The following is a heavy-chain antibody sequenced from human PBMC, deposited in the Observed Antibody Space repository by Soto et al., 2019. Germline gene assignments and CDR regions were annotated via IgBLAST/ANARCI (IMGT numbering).Heavy chain of an antibody. D-gene: IGHD6-19*01. CDR1: GGSFSGYY. J-gene: IGHJ6*02. Sequence: SETLSLTCAVYGGSFSGYYWSWIRQPPGKGLEWIGEINHSGSTNYNPSLKSRVTISVDTSKNQFSLKLSSVTAADTAVYYCARAGRNSSGWYRFRGMDVWGQGTTVTVSS. CDR3: ARAGRNSSGWYRFRGMDV. CDR2: INHSGST. V-gene: IGHV4-34*01.